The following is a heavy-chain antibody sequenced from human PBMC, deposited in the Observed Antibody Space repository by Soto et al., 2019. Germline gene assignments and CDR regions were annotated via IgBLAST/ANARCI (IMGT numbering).Heavy chain of an antibody. CDR2: IVSDGSAI. Sequence: GGSLRLSCAVSGFPFSFYGFHWVRQSPGKGLEWLGVIVSDGSAIYHADSLEGRFFISRDNSKDILYLQMNSLRVEDTAVYYCARDDAFDNENGFDMWGQGTMVTVSS. V-gene: IGHV3-33*01. CDR3: ARDDAFDNENGFDM. CDR1: GFPFSFYG. D-gene: IGHD3-3*02. J-gene: IGHJ3*02.